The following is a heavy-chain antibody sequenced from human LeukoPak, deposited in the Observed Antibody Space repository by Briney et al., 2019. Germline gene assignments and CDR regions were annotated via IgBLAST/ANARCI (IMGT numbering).Heavy chain of an antibody. J-gene: IGHJ4*02. D-gene: IGHD6-6*01. V-gene: IGHV1-18*01. CDR1: GYDFINYG. CDR2: RSIYNGNT. Sequence: ALVKVSCKASGYDFINYGISWVRQAPGQGLEWMGWRSIYNGNTDYKLQGRVTMTTDTSTSTAYMEVRSLRSDDTAVYYCARGGPFPSGSSSREYYLDYWGQGTLVTVSS. CDR3: ARGGPFPSGSSSREYYLDY.